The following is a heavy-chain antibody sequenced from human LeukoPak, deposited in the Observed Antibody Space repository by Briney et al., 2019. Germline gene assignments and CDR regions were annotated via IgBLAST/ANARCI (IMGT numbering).Heavy chain of an antibody. Sequence: SETLSLTCSVSGGSISSSSYYWGWIRQPPGKGLEWIGSIYYSGTTYYNPSLKSRVTISVHTSKNQFSLKLSSVTAADTAVYYCAGAALRTPLTYFDYWGQGTLVTVSS. D-gene: IGHD5-12*01. V-gene: IGHV4-39*07. J-gene: IGHJ4*02. CDR1: GGSISSSSYY. CDR3: AGAALRTPLTYFDY. CDR2: IYYSGTT.